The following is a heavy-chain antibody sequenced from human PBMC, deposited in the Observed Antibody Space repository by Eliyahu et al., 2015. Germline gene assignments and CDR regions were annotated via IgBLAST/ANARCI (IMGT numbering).Heavy chain of an antibody. Sequence: WIGSIYHSGSTYYNPSLKSRVTISVDTSKNQFSLKLSSVTAADTAVYYCARGVGYSYGSNWFDPWGQGTLVTVSS. D-gene: IGHD5-18*01. CDR3: ARGVGYSYGSNWFDP. V-gene: IGHV4-38-2*02. J-gene: IGHJ5*02. CDR2: IYHSGST.